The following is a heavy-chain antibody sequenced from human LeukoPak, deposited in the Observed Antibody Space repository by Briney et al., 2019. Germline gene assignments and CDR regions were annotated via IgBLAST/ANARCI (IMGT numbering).Heavy chain of an antibody. J-gene: IGHJ4*02. CDR3: ARGASRISWPGIDY. D-gene: IGHD3-3*02. CDR2: IDTGSTTM. V-gene: IGHV3-48*01. Sequence: HTGGSLRLSCAASGLTFSKYNMTWVRQAPGEGLEWVSFIDTGSTTMYYTDSVKGRFTISRDHSNNSVSLQMTNLRVEDTAIYYCARGASRISWPGIDYWGQGTLVTVSS. CDR1: GLTFSKYN.